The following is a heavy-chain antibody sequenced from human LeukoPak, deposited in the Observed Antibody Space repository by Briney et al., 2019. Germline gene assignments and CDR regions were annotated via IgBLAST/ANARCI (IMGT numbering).Heavy chain of an antibody. CDR1: NYTFTNYP. D-gene: IGHD3-22*01. J-gene: IGHJ4*02. CDR3: ARVPTYYYDSSGYYYFDY. Sequence: SVKVSCKASNYTFTNYPISWVRQAPGQGLEWMGGIIPIFGTANYAQKFQGRVTITADESTSTAYMELSSLRSEDTAVYYCARVPTYYYDSSGYYYFDYWGQGTLVTVSS. V-gene: IGHV1-69*13. CDR2: IIPIFGTA.